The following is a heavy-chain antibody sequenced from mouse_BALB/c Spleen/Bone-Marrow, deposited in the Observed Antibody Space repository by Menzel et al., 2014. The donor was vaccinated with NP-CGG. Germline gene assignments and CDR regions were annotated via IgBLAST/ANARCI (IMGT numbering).Heavy chain of an antibody. CDR2: IYPSDSYT. CDR1: GYTFTSYW. CDR3: TRSCGSSYEYYFDY. Sequence: QVQLQQSGAELVRPGASVKLSCKASGYTFTSYWINWVKQRPGQGLEWIGNIYPSDSYTNYNQKFKDKATLTVDKSSSTAYMQLSSPTSEDSAVYYCTRSCGSSYEYYFDYWGQCSTLTVSS. D-gene: IGHD1-1*01. J-gene: IGHJ2*01. V-gene: IGHV1-69*02.